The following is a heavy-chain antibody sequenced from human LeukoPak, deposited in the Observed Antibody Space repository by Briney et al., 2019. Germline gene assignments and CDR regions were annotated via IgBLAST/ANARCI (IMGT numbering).Heavy chain of an antibody. CDR1: GYTLTELS. CDR3: ARGPGGRGSGSYLFSY. Sequence: ASVKVSCKVSGYTLTELSMHWVRQAPGKGLEWMGRFDPEDGETIYAQKFQGRVTMTRDMSTSTVYMELSSLRSEDTAVYYCARGPGGRGSGSYLFSYWGQGTLVTVSS. D-gene: IGHD3-10*01. V-gene: IGHV1-24*01. CDR2: FDPEDGET. J-gene: IGHJ4*02.